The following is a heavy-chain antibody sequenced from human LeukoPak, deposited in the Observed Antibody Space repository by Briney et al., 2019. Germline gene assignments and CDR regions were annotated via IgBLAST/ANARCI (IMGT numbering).Heavy chain of an antibody. J-gene: IGHJ4*02. D-gene: IGHD5-12*01. CDR2: IKQDGSQK. V-gene: IGHV3-7*01. Sequence: GGSLRLSCVVSGFTFSNYWMNWVRQAPGKGLEWVANIKQDGSQKYYVDSMKGRITISRDNAKNFLYLQMNSLRTEDTAVYYCARDGEPYSDLPSSLLSWGQGILVTVSS. CDR1: GFTFSNYW. CDR3: ARDGEPYSDLPSSLLS.